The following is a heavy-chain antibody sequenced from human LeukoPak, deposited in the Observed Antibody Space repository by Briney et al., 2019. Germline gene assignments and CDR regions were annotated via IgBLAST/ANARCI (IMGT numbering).Heavy chain of an antibody. J-gene: IGHJ6*02. D-gene: IGHD6-13*01. CDR3: ARFRAELGSASNWDYYGMDV. CDR2: INPNSGGT. Sequence: ASVKVSCKASGYTFTAYYIHWVRQAPGQGPEWMGWINPNSGGTNYGQRSQGRVTMTRDTSISTAYMELDRLTSDDTAVYYFARFRAELGSASNWDYYGMDVWGQGTTVTVSS. CDR1: GYTFTAYY. V-gene: IGHV1-2*02.